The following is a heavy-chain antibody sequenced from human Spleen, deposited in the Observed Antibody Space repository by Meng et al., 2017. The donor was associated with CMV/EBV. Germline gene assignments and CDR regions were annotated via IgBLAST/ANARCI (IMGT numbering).Heavy chain of an antibody. CDR3: ASGGYSYGLTPDY. CDR2: INPSGGST. D-gene: IGHD5-18*01. CDR1: GYTFTSYY. V-gene: IGHV1-46*01. Sequence: QVQLVQSGAEVKKPGASVKVSCKASGYTFTSYYMHWVRQAPGQGLEWMGIINPSGGSTSYAQKFQGRATMTRDTSTSTIYMELSSLRSEDTAVYYCASGGYSYGLTPDYWGQGTLVTVSS. J-gene: IGHJ4*02.